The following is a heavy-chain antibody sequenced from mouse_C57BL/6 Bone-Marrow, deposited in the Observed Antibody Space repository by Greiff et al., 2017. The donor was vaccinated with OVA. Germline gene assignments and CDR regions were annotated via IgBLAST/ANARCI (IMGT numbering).Heavy chain of an antibody. J-gene: IGHJ3*01. CDR2: IYPRSGNT. CDR1: GYTFTSYG. CDR3: ARERDYGQAWFAY. V-gene: IGHV1-81*01. Sequence: VQLVESGAELARPGASVKLSCKASGYTFTSYGISWVKQRTGQGLEWIGEIYPRSGNTYYNEKFKGKATLTADKSSSTAYMELRSLTSEDSAVYFCARERDYGQAWFAYWGQGTLVTVSA. D-gene: IGHD2-4*01.